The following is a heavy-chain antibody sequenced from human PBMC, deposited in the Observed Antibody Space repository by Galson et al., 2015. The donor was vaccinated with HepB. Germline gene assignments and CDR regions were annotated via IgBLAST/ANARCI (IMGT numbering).Heavy chain of an antibody. D-gene: IGHD3-10*01. CDR2: IKQDGSEK. CDR3: ARDGSSSYYYGSGRSTYYYYGMDV. Sequence: SLRLSCAASGFTFSSYRMSWVRQAPGKGLEWVANIKQDGSEKYYVDSVKGRFTISRDNAKNSLYLQMNSLRAEDTAVYYCARDGSSSYYYGSGRSTYYYYGMDVWGQGTTVTVSS. CDR1: GFTFSSYR. V-gene: IGHV3-7*03. J-gene: IGHJ6*02.